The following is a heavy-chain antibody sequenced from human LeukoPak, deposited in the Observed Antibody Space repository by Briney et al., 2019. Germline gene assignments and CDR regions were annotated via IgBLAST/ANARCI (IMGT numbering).Heavy chain of an antibody. CDR3: ARDSSYSSIAARHAFDI. J-gene: IGHJ3*02. Sequence: PSETLSLTCTVSGGSISSYYWSWIRQPPGKGLEWIGYIYYSGSTNYNPSLKSRVTMSVDTSKNQFSLKLSSVTAADTAVYYCARDSSYSSIAARHAFDIWGQGTMVTVSS. V-gene: IGHV4-59*12. CDR2: IYYSGST. D-gene: IGHD6-6*01. CDR1: GGSISSYY.